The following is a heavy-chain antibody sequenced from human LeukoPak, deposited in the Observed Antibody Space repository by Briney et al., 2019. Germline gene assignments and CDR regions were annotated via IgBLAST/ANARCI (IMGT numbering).Heavy chain of an antibody. CDR2: ISGSGSST. J-gene: IGHJ4*02. CDR1: GFTFSSYD. V-gene: IGHV3-23*01. CDR3: AQRYDY. Sequence: PGGSLRLSCAASGFTFSSYDMSWVRQAPGKGLEWVSGISGSGSSTYYADSVKGRFTISRDNSRNTLYLQMNSLRVEDTAIYYCAQRYDYWGQGSLVTVSS.